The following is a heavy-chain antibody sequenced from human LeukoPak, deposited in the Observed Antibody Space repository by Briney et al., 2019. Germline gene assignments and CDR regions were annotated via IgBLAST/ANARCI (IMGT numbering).Heavy chain of an antibody. D-gene: IGHD3-22*01. CDR1: GYSFSSYW. Sequence: GESLKISCKGSGYSFSSYWIGWVRQVPGKGLEWMGIVYPGDSDTRYSPSFQGHVTISADKSINTAYLQWSSLKASDTAMYYCAKHVGYYDSSSLEAYNWFDPWGQGTLVTVSS. CDR2: VYPGDSDT. CDR3: AKHVGYYDSSSLEAYNWFDP. V-gene: IGHV5-51*01. J-gene: IGHJ5*02.